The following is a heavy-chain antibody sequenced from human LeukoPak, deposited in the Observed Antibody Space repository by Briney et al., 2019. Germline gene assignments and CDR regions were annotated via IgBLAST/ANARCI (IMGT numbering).Heavy chain of an antibody. CDR2: INWNGGSR. Sequence: RPGGSLRLSCAASGFKFDDYGMSWVRQVPGKGLEWVSGINWNGGSRGYADSVKGRFTISRDNSKNTLYLQMNSLRAEDTAVYYCAKGWLYLAHYYFYGMDVWGQGTTVTVSS. V-gene: IGHV3-20*04. J-gene: IGHJ6*02. D-gene: IGHD5-12*01. CDR1: GFKFDDYG. CDR3: AKGWLYLAHYYFYGMDV.